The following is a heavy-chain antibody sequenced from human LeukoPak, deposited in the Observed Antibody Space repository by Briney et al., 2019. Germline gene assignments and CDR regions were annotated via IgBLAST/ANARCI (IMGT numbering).Heavy chain of an antibody. CDR3: ARHSAVGIYIDY. CDR2: IYPGDYDS. Sequence: GESLKISCKSSGYNFTSYWIGWVRQLPGKRLVWMGIIYPGDYDSGYSPSFQGQVTISADKSISTAYLQWSSLKASDTAIYYCARHSAVGIYIDYWGQGTLVTVSS. J-gene: IGHJ4*02. V-gene: IGHV5-51*01. CDR1: GYNFTSYW. D-gene: IGHD2-21*01.